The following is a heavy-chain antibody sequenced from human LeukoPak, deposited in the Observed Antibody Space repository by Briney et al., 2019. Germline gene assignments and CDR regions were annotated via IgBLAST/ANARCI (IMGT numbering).Heavy chain of an antibody. D-gene: IGHD4-17*01. CDR2: ISGSGGST. CDR3: AKLLGGMTTVTGDAFDI. Sequence: GESLRLSCAASGVTVSTSYMIRVRQAPGKGLEWVSAISGSGGSTYYADSVKGWFTISRDNSKNTLYLQMNSLRAEDTAVYYCAKLLGGMTTVTGDAFDIWGQGTMVTVSS. CDR1: GVTVSTSY. J-gene: IGHJ3*02. V-gene: IGHV3-23*01.